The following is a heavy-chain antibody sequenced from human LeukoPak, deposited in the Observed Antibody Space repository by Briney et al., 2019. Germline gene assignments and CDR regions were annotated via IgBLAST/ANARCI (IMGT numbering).Heavy chain of an antibody. Sequence: PGGSLRLSCAASGFTFSSYAMSWVRQAPGKGLEWLSYISSTGAIYYADSVQGRFTISRDNARNSLYLQMNSLRDEDTAVYYCARDPEALDYWGQGTLVTVSS. CDR3: ARDPEALDY. CDR2: ISSTGAI. CDR1: GFTFSSYA. V-gene: IGHV3-48*02. J-gene: IGHJ4*02.